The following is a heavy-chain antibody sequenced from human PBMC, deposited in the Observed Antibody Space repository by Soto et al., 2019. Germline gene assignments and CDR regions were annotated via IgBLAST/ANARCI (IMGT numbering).Heavy chain of an antibody. Sequence: KPGVSLRLSCAASGVTFSSYSMNWVRQAPGKGLEWVSSISSSSSYIYYADSVKGRFTISRDNAKNSLYLQMNSLRAEDTAVYYCARWQTGSSYKPYYYYGMDVWGQGTTVTVSS. V-gene: IGHV3-21*01. CDR3: ARWQTGSSYKPYYYYGMDV. D-gene: IGHD6-6*01. J-gene: IGHJ6*02. CDR2: ISSSSSYI. CDR1: GVTFSSYS.